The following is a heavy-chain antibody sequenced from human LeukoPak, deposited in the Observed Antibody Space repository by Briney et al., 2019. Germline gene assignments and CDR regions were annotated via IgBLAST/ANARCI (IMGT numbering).Heavy chain of an antibody. J-gene: IGHJ4*02. CDR1: GFTFSSYA. CDR3: ARDHYYGSGSPPYYFDY. V-gene: IGHV3-30*04. D-gene: IGHD3-10*01. Sequence: PGGSLRLSCAASGFTFSSYAMHWVRQAPGKGLEWVAVISYDASNKYYADSVKGRFTISRDNSKNTLYLQMNSLRAEDTAVYYCARDHYYGSGSPPYYFDYWGQGTLVTVSS. CDR2: ISYDASNK.